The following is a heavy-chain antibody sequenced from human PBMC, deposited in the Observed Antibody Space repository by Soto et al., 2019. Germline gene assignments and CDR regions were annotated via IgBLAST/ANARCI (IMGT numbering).Heavy chain of an antibody. CDR3: ARVGSSGWSPDY. Sequence: TVSGGSISGHYWIWIRQSPGKGLEWIGYIFYTGSTNYNPSLKSRVTLSADTSKNQFSPRLSSVTAADTAVYYCARVGSSGWSPDYWGQGTLVTVSS. V-gene: IGHV4-59*11. CDR1: GGSISGHY. CDR2: IFYTGST. D-gene: IGHD6-19*01. J-gene: IGHJ4*02.